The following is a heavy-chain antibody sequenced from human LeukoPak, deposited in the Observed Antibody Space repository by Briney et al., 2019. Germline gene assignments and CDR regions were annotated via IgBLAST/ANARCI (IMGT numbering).Heavy chain of an antibody. J-gene: IGHJ3*02. CDR3: ARDSRGDTAFDI. V-gene: IGHV4-59*01. CDR1: GGSISSYY. CDR2: IYYSGST. D-gene: IGHD2-21*01. Sequence: SETLSLTCTVSGGSISSYYWSWIRQPPGKGLEWIGYIYYSGSTNYNPSLKSRVTISVDTSKNQFSLKLSSVTAADTAAYYCARDSRGDTAFDIWGQGTMVTVSS.